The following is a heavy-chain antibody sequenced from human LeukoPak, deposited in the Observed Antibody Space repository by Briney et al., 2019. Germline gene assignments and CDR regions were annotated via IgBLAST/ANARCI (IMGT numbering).Heavy chain of an antibody. J-gene: IGHJ5*02. D-gene: IGHD2-2*01. CDR2: ISAYNGNT. Sequence: ASVKVSCKASGYTFTSYGISWVRQAPGQGLEWMGWISAYNGNTNYAQKLQGRVTMTTDTSTSTAYMELRSLRSDDTAVYYCARPRYCSSTSCYRFDPWGQGTLVTVSS. CDR3: ARPRYCSSTSCYRFDP. V-gene: IGHV1-18*01. CDR1: GYTFTSYG.